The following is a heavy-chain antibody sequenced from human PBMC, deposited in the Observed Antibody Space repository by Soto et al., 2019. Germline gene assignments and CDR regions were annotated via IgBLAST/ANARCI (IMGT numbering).Heavy chain of an antibody. V-gene: IGHV3-30*18. CDR3: AKAAYPPTGY. D-gene: IGHD3-16*01. J-gene: IGHJ4*02. Sequence: GGSLRLSCAASGFTFSSYGMHWVRQAPGKGLEWVAVISYDGSNKYYADSVKGRFTISRDNSKNTLYLQMNSLRAEDTAVYYCAKAAYPPTGYWGQATLVTVSS. CDR2: ISYDGSNK. CDR1: GFTFSSYG.